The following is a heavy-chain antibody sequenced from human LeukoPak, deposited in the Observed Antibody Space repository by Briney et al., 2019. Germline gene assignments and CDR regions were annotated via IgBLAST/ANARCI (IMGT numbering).Heavy chain of an antibody. CDR2: IYYSGST. CDR3: AREDYGGNSDY. V-gene: IGHV4-38-2*02. CDR1: GYSISSGYY. D-gene: IGHD4-23*01. Sequence: SETLSLTCTVSGYSISSGYYWGWIRQPPGKGLEWIGYIYYSGSTNYNPSLKSRVTISVDTSKNQFSLKLSSVTAADTAVYYCAREDYGGNSDYWGQGTLVTVSS. J-gene: IGHJ4*02.